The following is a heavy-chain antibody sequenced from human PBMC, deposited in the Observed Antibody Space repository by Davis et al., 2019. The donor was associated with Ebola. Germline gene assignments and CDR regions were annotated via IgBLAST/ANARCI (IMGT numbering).Heavy chain of an antibody. Sequence: PSETLSLTCAVYGGSFSGYYWSWIRQPPGKGLEWIGEINHSGSTNYNPSLKSRVTISVDTSKNQFSLKLSSVTAADTAVYYCARAKLAPWDYWGQGTLVTVSS. CDR2: INHSGST. V-gene: IGHV4-34*01. CDR3: ARAKLAPWDY. CDR1: GGSFSGYY. J-gene: IGHJ4*02. D-gene: IGHD6-13*01.